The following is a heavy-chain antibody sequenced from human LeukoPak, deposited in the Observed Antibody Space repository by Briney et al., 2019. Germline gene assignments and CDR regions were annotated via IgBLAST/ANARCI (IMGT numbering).Heavy chain of an antibody. J-gene: IGHJ6*03. V-gene: IGHV3-43*01. D-gene: IGHD3-3*01. CDR3: AKDGIDFWSGYHNYYYYYYMDV. Sequence: TGGSLRLSRAASGFTFDDYTMHWVRQAPGKGLEWVSLISWDGGSTYYADSVKGRFTISRDNGKNSLYLQMNSLRTEDTALYYCAKDGIDFWSGYHNYYYYYYMDVWGKGTTVTVSS. CDR1: GFTFDDYT. CDR2: ISWDGGST.